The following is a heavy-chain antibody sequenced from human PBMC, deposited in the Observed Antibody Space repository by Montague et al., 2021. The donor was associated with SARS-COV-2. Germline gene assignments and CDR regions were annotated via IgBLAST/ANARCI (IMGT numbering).Heavy chain of an antibody. CDR3: ARGRLVGDSSSWYYFDY. CDR2: IFHSGIT. CDR1: GGSINTDNW. D-gene: IGHD6-13*01. J-gene: IGHJ4*02. V-gene: IGHV4-4*02. Sequence: ETLSLTCAVSGGSINTDNWWTWVRRSPGEGLEWIGRIFHSGITNYNPSLESRVTISVDKSKNQFSLRLSSVTAADTAVYYCARGRLVGDSSSWYYFDYWGQGTLVAVSS.